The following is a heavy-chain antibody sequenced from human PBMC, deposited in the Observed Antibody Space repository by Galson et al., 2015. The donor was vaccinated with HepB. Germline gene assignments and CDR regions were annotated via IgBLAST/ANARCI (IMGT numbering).Heavy chain of an antibody. CDR2: IWYDGSNK. CDR3: ARELTGTTFYEPDYFDY. CDR1: GFTFSSYG. D-gene: IGHD1-7*01. Sequence: SLRLSCAASGFTFSSYGVHWVRQAPGKGLEWVAVIWYDGSNKYYADSVKGRFTISRDNSKNTLYLQMNSLRAEDTAVYYCARELTGTTFYEPDYFDYWGQGTLVTVSS. J-gene: IGHJ4*02. V-gene: IGHV3-33*01.